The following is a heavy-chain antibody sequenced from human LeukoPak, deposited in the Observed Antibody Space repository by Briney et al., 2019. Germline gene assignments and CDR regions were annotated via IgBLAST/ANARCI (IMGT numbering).Heavy chain of an antibody. Sequence: GESPKISCKGSGYIFSSYWIGWVRQMPGKGLEWMGIIYPGDSDTRYSPSFQGQVTISADKSINTAYLQWSSLKASDTAMYYCARPLSSGWYGVDSWGQGTLVTVSS. V-gene: IGHV5-51*01. CDR3: ARPLSSGWYGVDS. J-gene: IGHJ4*02. D-gene: IGHD6-19*01. CDR1: GYIFSSYW. CDR2: IYPGDSDT.